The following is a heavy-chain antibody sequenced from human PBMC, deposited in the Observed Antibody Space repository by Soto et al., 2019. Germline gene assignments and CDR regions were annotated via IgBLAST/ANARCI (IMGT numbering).Heavy chain of an antibody. J-gene: IGHJ5*02. Sequence: LSLTCAVSGGSISSGGYSWSWIRQTPGKGLEWIGYISESGSTNYNKSLKSRVTISADRSKNHVSLRVTSVTAADTAIYYCARELRARFDPWGQGILVTVSS. D-gene: IGHD3-3*01. CDR1: GGSISSGGYS. CDR2: ISESGST. CDR3: ARELRARFDP. V-gene: IGHV4-30-2*01.